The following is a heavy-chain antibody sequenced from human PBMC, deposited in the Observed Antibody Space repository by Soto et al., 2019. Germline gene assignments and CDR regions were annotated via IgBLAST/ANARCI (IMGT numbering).Heavy chain of an antibody. V-gene: IGHV3-7*04. CDR1: GFTFSSYW. CDR3: ARGGAKLGYCSGGACLASH. Sequence: GGSLRLSCAASGFTFSSYWMSWVRQAPGKGLEWVANIKQDGSEQNYVDSVKGRFTISRDNAKNSLYLQMNSLRAEDTAVYYCARGGAKLGYCSGGACLASHWGQGTLVTVSS. J-gene: IGHJ1*01. CDR2: IKQDGSEQ. D-gene: IGHD2-15*01.